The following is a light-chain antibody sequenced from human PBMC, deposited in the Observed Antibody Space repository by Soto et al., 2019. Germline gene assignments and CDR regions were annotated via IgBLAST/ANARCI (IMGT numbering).Light chain of an antibody. J-gene: IGLJ1*01. CDR2: EVV. V-gene: IGLV2-14*01. CDR1: DSDVGGYNF. CDR3: NSYTDSSTLGV. Sequence: QSALTQPASVSGSPGQSITISCTGTDSDVGGYNFVSWYQQYPGKAPKLMIYEVVHRPSGISNRFSGSKSGNTASLTISGLQADDEADYYCNSYTDSSTLGVFGTGTKVTVL.